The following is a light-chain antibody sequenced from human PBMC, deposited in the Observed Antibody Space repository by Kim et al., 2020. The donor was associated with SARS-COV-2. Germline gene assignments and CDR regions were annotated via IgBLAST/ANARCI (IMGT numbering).Light chain of an antibody. CDR1: SIDVGGYNY. J-gene: IGLJ1*01. V-gene: IGLV2-14*04. CDR2: DVS. Sequence: GQTITISCTGTSIDVGGYNYVSWYQQHPGKDPKLMIDDVSKRPSGVSNRFSGSKSGNTASLTISGLQAEDEADYYCSSYTSSSTRVFGTGTKVTVL. CDR3: SSYTSSSTRV.